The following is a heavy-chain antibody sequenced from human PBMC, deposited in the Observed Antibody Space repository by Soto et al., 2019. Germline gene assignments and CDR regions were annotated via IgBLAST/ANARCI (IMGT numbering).Heavy chain of an antibody. CDR1: GFTFSSYA. D-gene: IGHD3-3*01. Sequence: PGGSLRLSCATSGFTFSSYAMHWVRQAPGKGLEWVAVISYDGSNKYYADSVKGRFTISRDNSKNTLYLQMNSLRAEDTAVYYCARDLQEDFWSGYSTPRYYYGMDVWGQGTTVTVSS. J-gene: IGHJ6*02. V-gene: IGHV3-30-3*01. CDR3: ARDLQEDFWSGYSTPRYYYGMDV. CDR2: ISYDGSNK.